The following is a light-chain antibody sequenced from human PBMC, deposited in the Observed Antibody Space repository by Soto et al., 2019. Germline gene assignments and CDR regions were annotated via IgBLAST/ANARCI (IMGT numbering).Light chain of an antibody. CDR3: AAWYDSLSDLL. V-gene: IGLV1-44*01. CDR1: SSNIGSNP. CDR2: SNY. J-gene: IGLJ2*01. Sequence: QSVLTQPPSASGTPGQRVTISCSGSSSNIGSNPVHWYQQFPGTAPKVLIYSNYQRPSGVPDRFSGSKSGTSASLAISGLQSEDEADYYCAAWYDSLSDLLFGGGTKVTVL.